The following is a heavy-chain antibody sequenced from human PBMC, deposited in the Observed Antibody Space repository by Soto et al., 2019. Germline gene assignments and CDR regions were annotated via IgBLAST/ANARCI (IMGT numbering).Heavy chain of an antibody. CDR3: TRHRVDYYYMDV. D-gene: IGHD2-15*01. Sequence: EVQLVESGGGLVQPGGSLKLSCAASGFTFSGSAMHWVRRASGKGLEWVGRIRSKANAYATAYAASVKGRFTISRDDTKNTAYLQMNSLKTEDTAVYYCTRHRVDYYYMDVWGKGTTVTVSS. J-gene: IGHJ6*03. CDR2: IRSKANAYAT. CDR1: GFTFSGSA. V-gene: IGHV3-73*01.